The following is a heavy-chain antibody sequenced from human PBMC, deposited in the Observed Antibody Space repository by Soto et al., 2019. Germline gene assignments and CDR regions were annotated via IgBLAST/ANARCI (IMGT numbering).Heavy chain of an antibody. CDR2: IYYSGST. Sequence: PSETLSLTCTVSGGSISSSSYYWVWIRQPPGKGLEWIGSIYYSGSTYYNPSLKSRVTISVDTSKNQFSLMLGSVTAADTAVYYCARGHQRITMVRARGAGPKNRKKNNWFDPWGQGTLVTVSS. J-gene: IGHJ5*02. D-gene: IGHD3-10*01. CDR1: GGSISSSSYY. V-gene: IGHV4-39*07. CDR3: ARGHQRITMVRARGAGPKNRKKNNWFDP.